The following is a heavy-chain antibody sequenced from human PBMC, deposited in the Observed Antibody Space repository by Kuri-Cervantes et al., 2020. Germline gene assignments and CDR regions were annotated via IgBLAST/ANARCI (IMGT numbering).Heavy chain of an antibody. V-gene: IGHV3-23*01. J-gene: IGHJ4*02. CDR1: GFSFSSYA. CDR3: ARDLCQYSGAGY. Sequence: GESLKISCAAPGFSFSSYAMSWVRQAPGKGLEWFSVNSSSCGNTDFADSVKGRFTISRDNSRNTLYLQMNSPRAEDTAMYYCARDLCQYSGAGYWGQGTLVTVSS. D-gene: IGHD3-10*01. CDR2: NSSSCGNT.